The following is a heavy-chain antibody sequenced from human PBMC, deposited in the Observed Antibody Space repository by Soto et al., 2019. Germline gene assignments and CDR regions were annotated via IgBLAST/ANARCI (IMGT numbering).Heavy chain of an antibody. J-gene: IGHJ6*02. D-gene: IGHD3-3*01. Sequence: PSETLSLTCTVSGGSVSSGSYYWSWIRQPPGKGLEWIGYIYYSGSTNYNPSLKSRVTISVDTSKNQFSLKLSSVTAADTAVYYCARVSYDFWSGYYNYGMDVWGQGTTVTVSS. V-gene: IGHV4-61*01. CDR2: IYYSGST. CDR3: ARVSYDFWSGYYNYGMDV. CDR1: GGSVSSGSYY.